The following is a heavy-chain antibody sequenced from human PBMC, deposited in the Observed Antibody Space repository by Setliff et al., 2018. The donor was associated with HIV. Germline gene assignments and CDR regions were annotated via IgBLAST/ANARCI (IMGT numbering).Heavy chain of an antibody. Sequence: SETLSLTCTVSGDSISSYYWSWIRQPPGKGLEWIGYIYTSGITDYNPSLKSRVTISGDTSKNQVSLKLSSVTAADTAVYYCARDRRGYYYGSGSCYMDVWGTGTTVTVS. CDR1: GDSISSYY. V-gene: IGHV4-4*08. CDR3: ARDRRGYYYGSGSCYMDV. CDR2: IYTSGIT. D-gene: IGHD3-10*01. J-gene: IGHJ6*03.